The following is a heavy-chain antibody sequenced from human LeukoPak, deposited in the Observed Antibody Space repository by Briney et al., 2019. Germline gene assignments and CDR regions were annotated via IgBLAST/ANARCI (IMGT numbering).Heavy chain of an antibody. CDR2: IRNDRIT. V-gene: IGHV3-15*01. D-gene: IGHD5-12*01. J-gene: IGHJ4*02. CDR1: GLTFSDAW. CDR3: TWMATIFTGDY. Sequence: GESLRLSCVLSGLTFSDAWMSWFRQAPGKGLEWVGRIRNDRITDYAAPVQGRFSISRDNSKNTFYLQMNSLRTEDTGMYFCTWMATIFTGDYWGQGTLVTVSS.